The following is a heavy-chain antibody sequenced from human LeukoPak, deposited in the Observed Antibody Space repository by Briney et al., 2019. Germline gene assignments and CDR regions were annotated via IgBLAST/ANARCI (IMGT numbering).Heavy chain of an antibody. Sequence: ASVKVSCKVSGYTLTELSMHWVRQAPGKGLEWVGGFDPEDGETIYAQKFQGRVTMTEDTSTDTAYMELSSLRSEDTAVYYCATGGYSLYGNAFDIWGQGTMVTVSS. CDR1: GYTLTELS. V-gene: IGHV1-24*01. D-gene: IGHD6-13*01. CDR3: ATGGYSLYGNAFDI. CDR2: FDPEDGET. J-gene: IGHJ3*02.